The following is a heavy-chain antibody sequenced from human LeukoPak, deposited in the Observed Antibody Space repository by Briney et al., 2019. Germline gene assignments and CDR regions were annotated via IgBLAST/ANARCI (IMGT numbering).Heavy chain of an antibody. J-gene: IGHJ5*02. V-gene: IGHV1-18*01. CDR2: ISVYTGNT. Sequence: GASVKVSCKASGYTFSSYGISWVRQAPGQGLEWMGWISVYTGNTDYAQNFQGRVTMTTDTSTNTAYMELRSLKSDDTAVYCCASAPRGTVIPYELAAGPWGQGTLVTVSS. CDR3: ASAPRGTVIPYELAAGP. D-gene: IGHD1-1*01. CDR1: GYTFSSYG.